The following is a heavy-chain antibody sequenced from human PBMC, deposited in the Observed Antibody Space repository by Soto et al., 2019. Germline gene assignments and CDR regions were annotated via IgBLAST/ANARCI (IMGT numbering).Heavy chain of an antibody. D-gene: IGHD1-7*01. CDR1: GGSISSGDYY. V-gene: IGHV4-30-4*01. CDR3: ARVRNYDYYYYGMDV. CDR2: IYYSGST. J-gene: IGHJ6*02. Sequence: QVQLQELGPGRVKPSQTLSLTCTVSGGSISSGDYYWSWIRQPPGKGLEWIGYIYYSGSTYYNPSLKSRVTISVDTSKNQFSLKLSSVTAADTAVYYCARVRNYDYYYYGMDVWGQGTTVTVSS.